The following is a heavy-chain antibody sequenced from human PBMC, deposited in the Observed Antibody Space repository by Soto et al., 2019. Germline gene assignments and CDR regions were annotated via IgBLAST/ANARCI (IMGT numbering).Heavy chain of an antibody. D-gene: IGHD2-15*01. CDR1: GFTFSTYW. CDR3: ARDRGYCNGGTCYSVLDY. J-gene: IGHJ4*02. CDR2: IKQDGSEK. Sequence: EVQLVESGGALVQPGGSLRLSCAASGFTFSTYWMNWVRQAPGKGLEWVANIKQDGSEKYYVDSVKGRFTMSRDNAKNSLYLQMSSLRAEDTAVYYCARDRGYCNGGTCYSVLDYWGQGILVTVSS. V-gene: IGHV3-7*01.